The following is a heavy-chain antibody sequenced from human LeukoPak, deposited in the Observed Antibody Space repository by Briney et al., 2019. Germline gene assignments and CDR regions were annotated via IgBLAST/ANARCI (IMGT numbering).Heavy chain of an antibody. CDR3: ATDNTIFGVVIKEGYYYYMDV. V-gene: IGHV1-69*01. D-gene: IGHD3-3*01. CDR1: GGTFSSYA. Sequence: SVKVSCKASGGTFSSYAISWVRQAPGQGLEWMGGIIPIFGTANYAQKFQGRVTITADESTSTAYMELSSLRSEDTAVYYCATDNTIFGVVIKEGYYYYMDVWGKGTTVTVSS. J-gene: IGHJ6*03. CDR2: IIPIFGTA.